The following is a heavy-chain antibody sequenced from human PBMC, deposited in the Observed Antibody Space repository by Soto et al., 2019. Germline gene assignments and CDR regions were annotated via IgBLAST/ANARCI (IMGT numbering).Heavy chain of an antibody. V-gene: IGHV4-59*01. CDR3: AREGDWIDAFDI. CDR2: IYDSGST. CDR1: GGSISSYY. J-gene: IGHJ3*02. Sequence: PSETLSLTCTVSGGSISSYYWSWIRQPPGKTLEWIGNIYDSGSTNYNPSLKSRVTISVDTSRSQVSLKVTSVTAADTAVYYCAREGDWIDAFDIWGQGTMVTVSS. D-gene: IGHD2-21*02.